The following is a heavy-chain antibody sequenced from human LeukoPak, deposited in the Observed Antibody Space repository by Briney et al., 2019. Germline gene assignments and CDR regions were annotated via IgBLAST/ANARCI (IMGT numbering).Heavy chain of an antibody. CDR3: ASEFAAAGDYFDY. CDR2: IKQDGSEK. D-gene: IGHD6-13*01. CDR1: GFTFSSYW. J-gene: IGHJ4*02. V-gene: IGHV3-7*01. Sequence: PGGSLRLSCAASGFTFSSYWMSWVRQAPGQGLEWVANIKQDGSEKYYVDSLKGRFTISRDNAKNSLYLQMNSLRAEDTAVYYRASEFAAAGDYFDYWGQGTLVTVSS.